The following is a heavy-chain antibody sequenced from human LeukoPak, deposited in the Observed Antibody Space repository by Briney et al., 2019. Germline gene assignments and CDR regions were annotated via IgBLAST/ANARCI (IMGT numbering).Heavy chain of an antibody. D-gene: IGHD5-24*01. CDR1: EFTVSSNY. CDR3: ARGRDGYNPYFDY. CDR2: IYSGGST. V-gene: IGHV3-66*01. Sequence: PGGSLRLSCAASEFTVSSNYMSWVRQAPGKGLEWVSVIYSGGSTYYADSVKGRFTISRDNSKNTLYLQMNSLRAEDTAVYYCARGRDGYNPYFDYWGQGTLVTVSS. J-gene: IGHJ4*02.